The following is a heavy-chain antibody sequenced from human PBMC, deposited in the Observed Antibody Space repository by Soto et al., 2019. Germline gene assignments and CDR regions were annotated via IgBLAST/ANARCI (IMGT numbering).Heavy chain of an antibody. CDR2: ISSSGSAI. CDR3: ARGAGYGDDAGY. CDR1: GFTLLTYS. Sequence: EVQLVESGGALVQPGGSLRLSCAVSGFTLLTYSMNWVRQAPGKGLEWVSYISSSGSAIYYADSVKGRFTISRDTANNSVYLHMNSLRDEDTAVYYCARGAGYGDDAGYWGQGTLVIVSS. D-gene: IGHD4-17*01. J-gene: IGHJ4*02. V-gene: IGHV3-48*02.